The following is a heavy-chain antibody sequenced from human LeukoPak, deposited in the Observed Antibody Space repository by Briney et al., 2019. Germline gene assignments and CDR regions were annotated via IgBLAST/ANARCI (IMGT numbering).Heavy chain of an antibody. D-gene: IGHD5-18*01. CDR3: VRNVTETTMGGGSNWFDP. V-gene: IGHV4-39*07. Sequence: SETLSLTCTVSGGSISSYYWGWIRQPPGKGLEWIGSIYYSGSTFYNPSIKSRLTISVDTSKNQFSLHLHSVTAADTAVYYCVRNVTETTMGGGSNWFDPWGQGTLVTVSS. J-gene: IGHJ5*02. CDR1: GGSISSYY. CDR2: IYYSGST.